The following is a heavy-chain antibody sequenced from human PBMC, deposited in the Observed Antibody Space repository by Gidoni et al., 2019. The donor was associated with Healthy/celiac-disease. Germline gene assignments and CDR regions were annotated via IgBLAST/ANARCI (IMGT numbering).Heavy chain of an antibody. J-gene: IGHJ6*02. D-gene: IGHD6-13*01. CDR2: ISSSSSYI. Sequence: EVQLVESGGGLVKPGGSLRLSCAASGFTFSSYSMNWVGQAPGKGLEWVSSISSSSSYIYYADSVKGRFTISRDNAKNSLYLQMNSLRAEDTAVYYCARDFGIAAANHYYYYYGMDVWGQGTTVTVSS. CDR3: ARDFGIAAANHYYYYYGMDV. V-gene: IGHV3-21*01. CDR1: GFTFSSYS.